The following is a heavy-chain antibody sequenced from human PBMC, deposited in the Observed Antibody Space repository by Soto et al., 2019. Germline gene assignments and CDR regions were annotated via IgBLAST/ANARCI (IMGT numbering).Heavy chain of an antibody. CDR3: ARVPISPVFFDY. Sequence: SETLSLTCTVSGGSISSGGYYWSWIRQHPGKGLEWIGYIYYSGSTYYNPSLKSRVTISVDTSKNQFSLKLSSVTAADTAVYYCARVPISPVFFDYWGQGTLVTVSS. CDR2: IYYSGST. J-gene: IGHJ4*02. V-gene: IGHV4-31*03. CDR1: GGSISSGGYY.